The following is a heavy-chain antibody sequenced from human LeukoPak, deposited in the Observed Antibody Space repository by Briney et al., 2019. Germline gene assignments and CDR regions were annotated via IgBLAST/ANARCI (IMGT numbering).Heavy chain of an antibody. D-gene: IGHD6-6*01. CDR3: ARTSIAARRADFDY. J-gene: IGHJ4*02. Sequence: ASVKVSCKTSGYTFTDYYIHWMRQAPGQGLEWMGWINSNSGGTSYAQKFQGRVTLTRDTPTRTAFMELNRRTSDDTAVYYCARTSIAARRADFDYWGQGTVVTASS. V-gene: IGHV1-2*02. CDR1: GYTFTDYY. CDR2: INSNSGGT.